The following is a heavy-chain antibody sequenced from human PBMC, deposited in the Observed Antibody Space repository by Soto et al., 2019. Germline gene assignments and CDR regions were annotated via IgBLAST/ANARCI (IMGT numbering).Heavy chain of an antibody. Sequence: QVQLQQWGAGLLKPSETLSLTCAVNGGSFTGYYGCWIRQSPGKGLVWIREVSHRGSTNYNPSLPSLHNISLDTPKNQFCLKLNTVSAADTGMYYCARTDGSTWYYFNSWGQGTVVSVCS. V-gene: IGHV4-34*01. J-gene: IGHJ4*02. D-gene: IGHD6-13*01. CDR3: ARTDGSTWYYFNS. CDR1: GGSFTGYY. CDR2: VSHRGST.